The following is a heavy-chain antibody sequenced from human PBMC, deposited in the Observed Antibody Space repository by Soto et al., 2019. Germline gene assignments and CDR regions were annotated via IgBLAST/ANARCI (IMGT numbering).Heavy chain of an antibody. CDR1: GYIFTSYY. Sequence: ASVKVSCKASGYIFTSYYIHWVRQAPGQRLEWMGWINACDSKTYYSEKFEGRVTFTRDTVATTVNMELTSLTSEDTAVYYCGRDQSGTGYYVDWFDPWGQGTLVTVSS. CDR2: INACDSKT. D-gene: IGHD3-10*02. J-gene: IGHJ5*02. CDR3: GRDQSGTGYYVDWFDP. V-gene: IGHV1-3*01.